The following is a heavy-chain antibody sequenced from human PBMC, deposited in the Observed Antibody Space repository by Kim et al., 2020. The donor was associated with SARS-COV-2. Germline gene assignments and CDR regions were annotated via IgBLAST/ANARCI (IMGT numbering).Heavy chain of an antibody. D-gene: IGHD3-22*01. J-gene: IGHJ4*02. CDR2: IIPIFGTA. Sequence: SVKVSCKASGGTFSSYAISWVRQAPGQGLEWMGGIIPIFGTANYAQKFQGRVTITADESTSTAYMELSSLRSEDTAVYYCARAPYYYDSSGYYYWVYWGQGTLVTVSS. CDR3: ARAPYYYDSSGYYYWVY. CDR1: GGTFSSYA. V-gene: IGHV1-69*13.